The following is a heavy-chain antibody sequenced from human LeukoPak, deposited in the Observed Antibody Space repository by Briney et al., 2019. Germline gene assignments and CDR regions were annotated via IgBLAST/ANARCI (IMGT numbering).Heavy chain of an antibody. Sequence: GSLRLSCAASGFTFSNYAMNWVRQAPGKGLEWVTAISGSGGSTYYADSVKGRFTISRDNSKNTLYLQMNSLRAEDTAVYYCAKVIVVVVAATRGFDYWGQGTLVTVSS. CDR2: ISGSGGST. D-gene: IGHD2-15*01. J-gene: IGHJ4*02. V-gene: IGHV3-23*01. CDR3: AKVIVVVVAATRGFDY. CDR1: GFTFSNYA.